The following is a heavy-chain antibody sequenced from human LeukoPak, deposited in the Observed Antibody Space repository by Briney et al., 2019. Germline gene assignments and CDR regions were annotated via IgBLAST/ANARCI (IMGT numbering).Heavy chain of an antibody. V-gene: IGHV3-23*01. CDR2: ISGSGGST. CDR3: AKWGYCSSTSCYTGSAFDI. Sequence: PGGSLRLSCAASGFTFSSYAVSWVRQAPGKGLEWVSTISGSGGSTYYADSVKGRFTISRDNSKNTLYLQMNSLRAEDTAVYYCAKWGYCSSTSCYTGSAFDIWGQGTMVTVSS. J-gene: IGHJ3*02. D-gene: IGHD2-2*02. CDR1: GFTFSSYA.